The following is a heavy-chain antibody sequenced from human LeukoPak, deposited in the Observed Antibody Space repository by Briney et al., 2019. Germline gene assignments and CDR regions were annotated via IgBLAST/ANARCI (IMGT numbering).Heavy chain of an antibody. D-gene: IGHD2-2*01. V-gene: IGHV3-23*01. CDR1: GFTFSSYA. Sequence: GGSLRLSCAASGFTFSSYAMSWVRQAPGKGLEWVSGVSGSGGSSNYADSVKGRFTISRDNSKNTLYLQMNSLRAEDTAVYYCAKDAIPGERPYYLDYWGQGTLVTVSS. CDR3: AKDAIPGERPYYLDY. J-gene: IGHJ4*02. CDR2: VSGSGGSS.